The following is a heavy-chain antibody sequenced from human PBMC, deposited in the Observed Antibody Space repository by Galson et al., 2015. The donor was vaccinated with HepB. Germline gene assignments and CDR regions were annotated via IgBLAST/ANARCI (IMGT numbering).Heavy chain of an antibody. CDR2: INWNGGST. CDR3: ARGRNYYYDSSGYYYPFDY. D-gene: IGHD3-22*01. V-gene: IGHV3-20*04. J-gene: IGHJ4*02. Sequence: SLRLSCAASGFTFDDYGMSWVRQAPGKGLEWVSGINWNGGSTGYADSVKGRFTISRDNAKNSLYLQMNSLRAEDTALYYCARGRNYYYDSSGYYYPFDYWGQGTLVTVSS. CDR1: GFTFDDYG.